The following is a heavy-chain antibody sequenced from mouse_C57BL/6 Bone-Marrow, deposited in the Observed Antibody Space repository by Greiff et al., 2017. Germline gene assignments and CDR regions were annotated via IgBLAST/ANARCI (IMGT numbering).Heavy chain of an antibody. CDR3: ARSHYYGSSGGFAY. J-gene: IGHJ3*01. CDR1: GYSFTSYY. Sequence: VHLVESGPELVKPGASVKISCKASGYSFTSYYIHWVKQRPGQGLEWIGWIYPGSGNTKYNEKFKGKATLTADTSSSTAYMQLSSLTSEDSAVYYCARSHYYGSSGGFAYWGQGTLVTVAA. V-gene: IGHV1-66*01. D-gene: IGHD1-1*01. CDR2: IYPGSGNT.